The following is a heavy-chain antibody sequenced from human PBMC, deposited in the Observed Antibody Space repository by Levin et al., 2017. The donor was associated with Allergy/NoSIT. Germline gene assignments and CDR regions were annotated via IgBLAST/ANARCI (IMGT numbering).Heavy chain of an antibody. CDR2: VSGNGIGT. D-gene: IGHD4-17*01. V-gene: IGHV3-23*01. CDR1: GFTFSSYA. J-gene: IGHJ4*02. CDR3: AKHLRGYGDYDY. Sequence: PGGSLRLSCAASGFTFSSYAMSWVRQAPGKGLEWVSAVSGNGIGTYYADSVKGRFTISRDNSKNSLHVQMNRLRAEDTALYYCAKHLRGYGDYDYWGQGTLVTVSS.